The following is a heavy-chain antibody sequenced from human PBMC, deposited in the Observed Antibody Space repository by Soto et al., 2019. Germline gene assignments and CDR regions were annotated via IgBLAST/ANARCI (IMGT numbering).Heavy chain of an antibody. CDR3: ARGPNVVTPRFEP. J-gene: IGHJ5*02. Sequence: ASVKVSCKASGYTFTSYAMHWVRQAPGQRLEWMGWINAGNGNTKYSQKFQGRVTITRDTSASTAYMELSSLRSEDTAVYYCARGPNVVTPRFEPWGQGTLVTVSS. CDR1: GYTFTSYA. CDR2: INAGNGNT. V-gene: IGHV1-3*01. D-gene: IGHD2-15*01.